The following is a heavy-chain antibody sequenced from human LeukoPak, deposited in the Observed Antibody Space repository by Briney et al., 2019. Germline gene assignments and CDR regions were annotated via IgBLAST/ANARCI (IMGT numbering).Heavy chain of an antibody. D-gene: IGHD5-18*01. CDR3: ARQDTAMVRYYYYYYMDV. J-gene: IGHJ6*03. CDR1: GGSFSGYY. Sequence: SETLSLTCAVYGGSFSGYYWSWIRQPPGKGLEWLGEINHSGSTNYNPSLKSRVTISVDTSKNQFSLKLSSVTAADTAVYYCARQDTAMVRYYYYYYMDVWGKGTTVTVSS. V-gene: IGHV4-34*01. CDR2: INHSGST.